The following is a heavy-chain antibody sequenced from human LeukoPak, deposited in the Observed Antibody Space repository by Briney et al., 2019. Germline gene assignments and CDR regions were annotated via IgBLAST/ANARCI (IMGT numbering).Heavy chain of an antibody. J-gene: IGHJ4*02. CDR1: GFTFSNDW. CDR2: IKSKTDGGTT. D-gene: IGHD2-8*01. V-gene: IGHV3-15*01. CDR3: TTVPFPQNGVSR. Sequence: GGSLRLSCAASGFTFSNDWMNWVRQAPGKGLEWVGRIKSKTDGGTTDYAAPVKGRFTISRDDSKNTLYLQLNSLKTEDTAVYYRTTVPFPQNGVSRWGQGTLVTVSS.